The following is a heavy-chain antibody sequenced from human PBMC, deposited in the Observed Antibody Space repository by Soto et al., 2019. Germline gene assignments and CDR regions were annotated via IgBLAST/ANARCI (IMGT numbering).Heavy chain of an antibody. CDR2: IIPIFGTA. CDR1: GGTFSSYA. V-gene: IGHV1-69*12. J-gene: IGHJ4*02. Sequence: QVQLVQSGAEVKKPGSSVKVSCKASGGTFSSYAISWVRQAPGQGLEWMGGIIPIFGTANYAQKFQGRVTINADESTSTAYMELSSLRSEDTAVYYCASSGRSYGGNSDPDYWGQGTLVTVSS. CDR3: ASSGRSYGGNSDPDY. D-gene: IGHD2-21*02.